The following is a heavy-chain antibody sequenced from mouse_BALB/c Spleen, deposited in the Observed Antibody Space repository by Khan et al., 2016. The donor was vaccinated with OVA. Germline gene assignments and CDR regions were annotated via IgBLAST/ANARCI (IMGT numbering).Heavy chain of an antibody. CDR3: TRRDYEAMDY. D-gene: IGHD2-4*01. J-gene: IGHJ4*01. CDR1: GFNITDYY. Sequence: VQLQQSGAELVRPGALVKLSCKASGFNITDYYIHWVKQRPEQGLEWIGWIDPENGNTIYDPKFQGKASITADTSSNTAYLKLSSLTSEDTAVYYCTRRDYEAMDYWGQGTSVTVSS. V-gene: IGHV14-1*02. CDR2: IDPENGNT.